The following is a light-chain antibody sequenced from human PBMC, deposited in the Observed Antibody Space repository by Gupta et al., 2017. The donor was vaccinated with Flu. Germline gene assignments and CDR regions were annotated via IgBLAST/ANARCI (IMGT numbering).Light chain of an antibody. CDR2: EVT. J-gene: IGLJ2*01. CDR1: SSDVGSYNL. CDR3: CSYAGSGTFVI. Sequence: QSALTQPASVSGSPGQSITISCTGTSSDVGSYNLVSWFQQHPGNAPKLVIFEVTKRPSGVSYRFSGSKSSNTASLTVSGLQAEDEADYYCCSYAGSGTFVIFGGGTKLTVL. V-gene: IGLV2-23*02.